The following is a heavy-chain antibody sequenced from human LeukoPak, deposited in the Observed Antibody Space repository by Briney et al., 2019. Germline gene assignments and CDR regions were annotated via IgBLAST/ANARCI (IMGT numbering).Heavy chain of an antibody. D-gene: IGHD3-3*01. CDR3: ARGQLRFLSWPPADRY. V-gene: IGHV1-8*01. J-gene: IGHJ4*02. CDR1: GYTFTSYD. CDR2: MNPNSGNT. Sequence: ASVKVSCKASGYTFTSYDINGVRQATGQGLEWMGWMNPNSGNTGYAQKFQGRVTMTRNTSISKAYMELSRLRSEETAVYYCARGQLRFLSWPPADRYWGQGTLVTVSS.